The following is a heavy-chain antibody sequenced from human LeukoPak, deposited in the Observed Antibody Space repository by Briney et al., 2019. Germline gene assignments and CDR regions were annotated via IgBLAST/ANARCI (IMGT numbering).Heavy chain of an antibody. CDR1: GFTFDDYA. D-gene: IGHD6-19*01. CDR2: ISWNSGSI. CDR3: AKDRAFRGSGWSFFDY. Sequence: GGSLRLSCAASGFTFDDYAMHWVRQAPGKGLEWVSGISWNSGSIGYADSVKGRFTISRDNAKNSLYLQMNSLRAEDMALYYCAKDRAFRGSGWSFFDYWGQGTLVTVSS. V-gene: IGHV3-9*03. J-gene: IGHJ4*02.